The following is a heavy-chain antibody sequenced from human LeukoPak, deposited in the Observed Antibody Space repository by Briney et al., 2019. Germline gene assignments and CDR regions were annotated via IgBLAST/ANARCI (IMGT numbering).Heavy chain of an antibody. J-gene: IGHJ4*02. Sequence: SETLSLTCAVYGGSFSGYYWSWIRQPPGKGLEWIGEIDHSGSTNYNPSLKSRVTISVDTSKNQFSLKLSSVTAADTAVYYCARSYDSSGYYLDYWGQGTLVTVSS. V-gene: IGHV4-34*01. CDR2: IDHSGST. CDR1: GGSFSGYY. CDR3: ARSYDSSGYYLDY. D-gene: IGHD3-22*01.